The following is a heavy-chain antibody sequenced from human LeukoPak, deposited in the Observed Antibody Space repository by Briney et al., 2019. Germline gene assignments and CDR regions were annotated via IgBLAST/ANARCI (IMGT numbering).Heavy chain of an antibody. CDR3: ARELNSSSWYPLEV. J-gene: IGHJ4*02. CDR2: INPNSGGT. D-gene: IGHD6-13*01. V-gene: IGHV1-2*02. Sequence: ASVEVSCKASGYTFTGYYMHWVRQAPGQGLEWMGWINPNSGGTNYAQKFQGRVTMTRDTSISTAYMELSRLRSDDTAVYYCARELNSSSWYPLEVWGRGTLVTVSS. CDR1: GYTFTGYY.